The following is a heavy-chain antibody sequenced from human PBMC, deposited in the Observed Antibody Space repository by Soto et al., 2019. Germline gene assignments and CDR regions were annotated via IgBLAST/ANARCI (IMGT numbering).Heavy chain of an antibody. CDR3: ARGITMVRGVTGGGYYYYGMDV. V-gene: IGHV3-23*01. Sequence: GGSLRLSCAASGFTFSSYAMSWVRQAPGKGLEWVSAISGNGADTSYADSVRGRFTISRDNSKNTLYLQMNSLRAEDTAVYYCARGITMVRGVTGGGYYYYGMDVWGQGTTVTVSS. CDR1: GFTFSSYA. CDR2: ISGNGADT. J-gene: IGHJ6*02. D-gene: IGHD3-10*01.